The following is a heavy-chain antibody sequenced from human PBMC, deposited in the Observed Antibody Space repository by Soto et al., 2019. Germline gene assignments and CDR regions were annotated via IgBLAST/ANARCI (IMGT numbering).Heavy chain of an antibody. CDR2: ISGSGGST. D-gene: IGHD3-3*01. CDR1: GFTFSSYA. V-gene: IGHV3-23*01. Sequence: GGSLRLSCAASGFTFSSYAMSWVRQAPGKGLEWVSAISGSGGSTYYADSVKGRFTISRDNSKNTLYLQMNSLRAEDTAVYYCAKDIDFWSGYYSDYWGQGPLVTVSS. CDR3: AKDIDFWSGYYSDY. J-gene: IGHJ4*02.